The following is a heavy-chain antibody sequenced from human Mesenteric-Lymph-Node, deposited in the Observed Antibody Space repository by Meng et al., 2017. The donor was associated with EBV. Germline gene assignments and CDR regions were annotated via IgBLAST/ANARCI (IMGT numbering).Heavy chain of an antibody. Sequence: EGRVVGSGGGCGQPGGSLRLSCAASGFTFSTYVMTWVRQAPGKGLEWVAGISGGGGSTYYADSVKGRFTISRDNSKNTLFLQMNSLRAEDTAVYYCANERMIVGTLGGQGTLVTVSS. CDR1: GFTFSTYV. CDR2: ISGGGGST. CDR3: ANERMIVGTL. V-gene: IGHV3-23*04. J-gene: IGHJ4*02. D-gene: IGHD3/OR15-3a*01.